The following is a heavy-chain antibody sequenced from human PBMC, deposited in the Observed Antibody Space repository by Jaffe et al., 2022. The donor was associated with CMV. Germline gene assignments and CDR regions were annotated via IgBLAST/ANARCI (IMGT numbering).Heavy chain of an antibody. CDR3: AKDYYDSSGYYYYYYYYYMDV. J-gene: IGHJ6*03. CDR1: GFTFSSYA. Sequence: EVQLVESGGGLVQPGGSLRLSCAASGFTFSSYAMSWVRQAPGKGLEWVSAISGSGGSTYYADSVKGRFTISRDNSKNTLYLQMNSLRAEDTAVYYCAKDYYDSSGYYYYYYYYYMDVWGKGTTVTVSS. D-gene: IGHD3-22*01. CDR2: ISGSGGST. V-gene: IGHV3-23*04.